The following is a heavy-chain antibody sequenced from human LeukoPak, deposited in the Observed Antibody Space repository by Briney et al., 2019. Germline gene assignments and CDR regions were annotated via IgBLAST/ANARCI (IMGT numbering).Heavy chain of an antibody. CDR2: IKQDGSEK. CDR1: GFTFSSYW. D-gene: IGHD1-26*01. V-gene: IGHV3-7*01. J-gene: IGHJ4*02. Sequence: GGSLRLSCAASGFTFSSYWMSWVRQAPGKGLEWVANIKQDGSEKYYVVSAKGRFTISRDNAKNSLYLQMNSLRAEDTAVYYCARGYSIVGATFDYWGQGTLVTVSS. CDR3: ARGYSIVGATFDY.